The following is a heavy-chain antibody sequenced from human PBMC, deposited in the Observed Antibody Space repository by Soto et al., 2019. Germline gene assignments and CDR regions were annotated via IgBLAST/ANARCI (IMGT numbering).Heavy chain of an antibody. Sequence: GESLKISCKGSGYTFTNYWIGWVRQKPGKGPEWMGIIYPGDSETRYSPSFEGHVTISVDKSISTVYLQWSSLKASDTAMYYCATQVTFHHWGQGTQVTVSS. CDR1: GYTFTNYW. V-gene: IGHV5-51*01. D-gene: IGHD5-18*01. CDR2: IYPGDSET. J-gene: IGHJ1*01. CDR3: ATQVTFHH.